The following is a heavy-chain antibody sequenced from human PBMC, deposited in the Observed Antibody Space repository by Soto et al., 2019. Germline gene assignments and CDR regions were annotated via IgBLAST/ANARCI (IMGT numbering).Heavy chain of an antibody. D-gene: IGHD4-17*01. J-gene: IGHJ4*02. CDR2: ISSSSSTI. Sequence: PGGSLRLSCVASGFTFSSYSMNWVRQAPGKRLEWVSYISSSSSTIHYSDSVKGRFTISGDNSKNTLYLQMNSLRAEDTAVYYCAKDRGVEVTTRFFDYWGQGTLVTVSS. CDR3: AKDRGVEVTTRFFDY. CDR1: GFTFSSYS. V-gene: IGHV3-48*01.